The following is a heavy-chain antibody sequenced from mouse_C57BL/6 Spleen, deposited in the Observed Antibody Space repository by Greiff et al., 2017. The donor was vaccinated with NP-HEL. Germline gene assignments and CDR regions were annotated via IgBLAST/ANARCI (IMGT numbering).Heavy chain of an antibody. D-gene: IGHD2-3*01. V-gene: IGHV1-82*01. Sequence: VKLVESGPELVKPGASVKISCKASGYAFSSSWMNWVKQRPGKGLEWIGRIYPGDGDTNYNGKFKGKATLTADKSSSTAYMQLSSLTSEDSAVYFCAREGIYDGYYGWFAYWGQGTLVTVSA. CDR3: AREGIYDGYYGWFAY. J-gene: IGHJ3*01. CDR1: GYAFSSSW. CDR2: IYPGDGDT.